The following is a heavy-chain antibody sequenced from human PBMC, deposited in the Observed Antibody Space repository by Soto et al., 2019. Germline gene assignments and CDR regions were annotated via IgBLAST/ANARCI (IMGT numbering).Heavy chain of an antibody. CDR1: GYTFTSDH. V-gene: IGHV1-46*01. J-gene: IGHJ6*02. CDR3: ARARKYGMDV. CDR2: ITSGGGRA. Sequence: QAQLVQSGAEVKTPGASMRGSCMASGYTFTSDHMHWVRQAPGQGLEWMGFITSGGGRATYSQRFQGRITLTRDTSTSTGYMELSNLRSDDTAVYYCARARKYGMDVWGQGTTVAVSS.